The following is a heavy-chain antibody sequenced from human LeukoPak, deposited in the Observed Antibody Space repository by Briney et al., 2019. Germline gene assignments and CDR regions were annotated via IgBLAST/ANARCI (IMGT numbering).Heavy chain of an antibody. CDR3: ARGGARGYSYGQNYYYYYMDV. CDR2: IIPIFGTA. V-gene: IGHV1-69*05. CDR1: GGTFSSYA. J-gene: IGHJ6*03. Sequence: GSSVKVSCKASGGTFSSYAISWVRQAPGRGLEWMGGIIPIFGTANYAQKFQGRVTITTDESTSTANMELSSLRSEDTAVYYCARGGARGYSYGQNYYYYYMDVWGKGTTVTVSS. D-gene: IGHD5-18*01.